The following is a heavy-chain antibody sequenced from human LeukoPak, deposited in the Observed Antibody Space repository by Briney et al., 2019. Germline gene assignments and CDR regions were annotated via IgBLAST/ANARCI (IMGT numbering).Heavy chain of an antibody. V-gene: IGHV4-39*07. D-gene: IGHD3-22*01. J-gene: IGHJ6*03. Sequence: SETPSLTCSVSGDSISTSSYYWGWIRQPPGKGLEWIGTIYYSGSTYYNPSLTSRVTISVDTSKNQFSLKLSSVTAADTAVYYCARSSEGRYYYDSSGFSYYYYYMDVWGKGTTVTISS. CDR2: IYYSGST. CDR1: GDSISTSSYY. CDR3: ARSSEGRYYYDSSGFSYYYYYMDV.